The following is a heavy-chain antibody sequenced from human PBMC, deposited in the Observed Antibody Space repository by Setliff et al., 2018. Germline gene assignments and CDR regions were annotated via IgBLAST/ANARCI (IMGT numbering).Heavy chain of an antibody. V-gene: IGHV3-48*04. J-gene: IGHJ6*02. CDR1: EFTFNKYW. Sequence: GGSLRLSCAASEFTFNKYWMTWVRQAPGKGLEWLSKISGDGITIFYADSVRGRFTISRDNAKNSVFLQMNSLRADDTAVYYCARDGVYYAMDVWGQGTTVTVSS. CDR3: ARDGVYYAMDV. CDR2: ISGDGITI.